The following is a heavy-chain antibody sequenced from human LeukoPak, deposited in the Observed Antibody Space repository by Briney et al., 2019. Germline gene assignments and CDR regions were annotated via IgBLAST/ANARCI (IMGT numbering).Heavy chain of an antibody. Sequence: SVKVSCKASGGTFSSYAISWVRHAPGQGLEWMVRIIPIFGTANYAQKFQGRVTITTDESTSTAYMELSSLRSEDTAVYYCARGRGYDPSLFDYWGQGTLVTVSS. CDR3: ARGRGYDPSLFDY. V-gene: IGHV1-69*05. D-gene: IGHD5-12*01. CDR2: IIPIFGTA. J-gene: IGHJ4*01. CDR1: GGTFSSYA.